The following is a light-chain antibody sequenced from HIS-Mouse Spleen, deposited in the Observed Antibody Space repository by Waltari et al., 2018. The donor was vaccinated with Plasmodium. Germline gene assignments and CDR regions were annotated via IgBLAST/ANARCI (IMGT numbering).Light chain of an antibody. J-gene: IGLJ3*02. Sequence: SYELTQPPSVSVSPGQTARITCPGDALPTKYAYWYQQKSGKAPVLGIYEDSKRPSGIPERFSGASSGTMATLTISGAQVEDEADYYCYSTDSSGNHRVFGGGTKLTVL. CDR3: YSTDSSGNHRV. CDR1: ALPTKY. CDR2: EDS. V-gene: IGLV3-10*01.